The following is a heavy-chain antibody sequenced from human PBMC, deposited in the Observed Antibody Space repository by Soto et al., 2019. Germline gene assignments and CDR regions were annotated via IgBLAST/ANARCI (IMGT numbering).Heavy chain of an antibody. V-gene: IGHV2-5*02. J-gene: IGHJ4*02. CDR1: GFSLSTSGVG. CDR2: IYWDGDK. Sequence: QITLKESGPTLVKPTQTLTLTCTFSGFSLSTSGVGVGWIRQPPGKALEWVALIYWDGDKDYSPSLKSRLTITKDSSKDQVALTMTNMEPVDTGTYYCAHTWGKYYFDYWGQGTLVTVSS. CDR3: AHTWGKYYFDY. D-gene: IGHD7-27*01.